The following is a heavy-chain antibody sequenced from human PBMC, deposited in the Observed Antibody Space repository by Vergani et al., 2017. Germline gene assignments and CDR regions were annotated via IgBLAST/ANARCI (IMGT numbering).Heavy chain of an antibody. Sequence: QVQLQESGPGLVKSSETLSLTCSVSFDSIRNLYCNWIRQPPGKGLEWIASISHSGSTHYNPSLNNRVTISVDTSKKEISLRVTSVTAADTAVYYCARHAVLSYNWNDYWGQGTLVTVSS. D-gene: IGHD1-1*01. J-gene: IGHJ4*02. V-gene: IGHV4-38-2*02. CDR2: ISHSGST. CDR1: FDSIRNLY. CDR3: ARHAVLSYNWNDY.